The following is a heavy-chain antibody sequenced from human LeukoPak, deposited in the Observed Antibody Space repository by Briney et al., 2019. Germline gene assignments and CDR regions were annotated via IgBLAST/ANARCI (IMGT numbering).Heavy chain of an antibody. CDR3: AELGITMIGGV. D-gene: IGHD3-10*02. CDR1: GFTFSSNE. CDR2: ISSSGSTI. Sequence: GGSRRLSCAASGFTFSSNEMNWVRQAPGKGLEWVSYISSSGSTIYYADSVKGRFTISRDNAKNSLYLQMNSLRAEDTAVYYCAELGITMIGGVWGKGTTVTISS. V-gene: IGHV3-48*03. J-gene: IGHJ6*04.